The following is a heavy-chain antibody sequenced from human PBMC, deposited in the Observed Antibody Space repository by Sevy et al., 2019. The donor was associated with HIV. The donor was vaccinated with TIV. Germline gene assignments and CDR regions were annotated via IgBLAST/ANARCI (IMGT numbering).Heavy chain of an antibody. J-gene: IGHJ6*02. D-gene: IGHD2-2*01. V-gene: IGHV7-4-1*02. CDR1: GYTLTSYG. Sequence: ASVKVSCKASGYTLTSYGMNWVRRAPRQGLEWIGWINTNTGNPTYAQGFTGRFVFSLDTSVSTAYLQISSLKAEDTAVYYCARTSRGIVVIPAAQHYYGMDVWGQGSTVTVSS. CDR2: INTNTGNP. CDR3: ARTSRGIVVIPAAQHYYGMDV.